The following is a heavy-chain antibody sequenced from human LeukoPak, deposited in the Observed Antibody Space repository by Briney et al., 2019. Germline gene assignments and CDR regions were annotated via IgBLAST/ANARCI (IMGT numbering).Heavy chain of an antibody. V-gene: IGHV4-61*02. Sequence: SQTLSLTCTVSGGSLSSDNYYWNWIRQPAGKGLEWIGRVYTTGSTYYNPSLKSRVTISVDTSKNQFSLKLSSVTAADTAVYYCASISRVYSNYDPQFDYWGQGTLVTVSS. J-gene: IGHJ4*02. CDR1: GGSLSSDNYY. D-gene: IGHD4-11*01. CDR2: VYTTGST. CDR3: ASISRVYSNYDPQFDY.